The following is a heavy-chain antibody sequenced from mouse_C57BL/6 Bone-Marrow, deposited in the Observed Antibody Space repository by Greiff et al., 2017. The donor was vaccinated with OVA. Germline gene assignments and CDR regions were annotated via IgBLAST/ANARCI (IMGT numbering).Heavy chain of an antibody. J-gene: IGHJ3*01. V-gene: IGHV1-52*01. CDR1: GYTFTSYW. D-gene: IGHD2-3*01. CDR3: ARYDGYDWLAY. CDR2: IDPSDSAT. Sequence: QVQLQQPGAELVRPGSSVKLSCKASGYTFTSYWMHWVKQRPIQGLAWLGNIDPSDSATHYNQKFKDKATLTVDNSSSTAYMQLSSLTSEDSAVYDCARYDGYDWLAYWGQGTLVTVSA.